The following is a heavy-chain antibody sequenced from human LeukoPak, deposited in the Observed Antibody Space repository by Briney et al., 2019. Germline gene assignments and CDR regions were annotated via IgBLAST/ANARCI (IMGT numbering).Heavy chain of an antibody. CDR3: ARYGQLGD. J-gene: IGHJ4*02. Sequence: PGGSLRLSCVTSGFTFSSYWMSWVRQAPGKGLEWVALIKQDGSEKYYVDSVKGRFTMSRDNAESSLYLQMNSLRVEDTAMHYCARYGQLGDWGRGTLVTVSS. V-gene: IGHV3-7*03. CDR1: GFTFSSYW. CDR2: IKQDGSEK. D-gene: IGHD6-6*01.